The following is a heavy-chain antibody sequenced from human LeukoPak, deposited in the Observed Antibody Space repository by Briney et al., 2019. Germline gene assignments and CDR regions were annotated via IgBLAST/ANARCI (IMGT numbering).Heavy chain of an antibody. V-gene: IGHV3-23*01. CDR1: GFTFSAYA. Sequence: GGSLRLSCAASGFTFSAYAMSWVGQAPGKGLEWVSAITGSGDDTYYADSVKGRFTISRDSSRNTLYLQMNSLRAEDTAVYYCAKYTPANSYGSGSLFDYWGQGALVTVSS. CDR3: AKYTPANSYGSGSLFDY. CDR2: ITGSGDDT. J-gene: IGHJ4*02. D-gene: IGHD3-10*01.